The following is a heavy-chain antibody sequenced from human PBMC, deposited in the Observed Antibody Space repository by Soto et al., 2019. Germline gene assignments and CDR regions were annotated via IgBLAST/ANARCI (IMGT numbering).Heavy chain of an antibody. CDR2: ISWNSGSI. Sequence: PGGSLRLSCAASGFTFDDYAMHWVRQAPGKGLEWVSGISWNSGSIGYADSVKGRFTISRDNAKNSLYLQMNSLRAEDTALYYCARLGVPSYYYYYYMDVWGKGTTVTVSS. J-gene: IGHJ6*03. CDR1: GFTFDDYA. V-gene: IGHV3-9*01. CDR3: ARLGVPSYYYYYYMDV. D-gene: IGHD5-12*01.